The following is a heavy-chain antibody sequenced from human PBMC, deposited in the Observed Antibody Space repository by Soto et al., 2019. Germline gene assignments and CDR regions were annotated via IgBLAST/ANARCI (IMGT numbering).Heavy chain of an antibody. CDR3: ASPKA. CDR1: GGSISRYY. CDR2: IYYTGIT. V-gene: IGHV4-59*08. J-gene: IGHJ5*02. Sequence: QVQLQASGPGLVKPSETLSLTCTVSGGSISRYYWSWIRQPPGKGLEWVGYIYYTGITDYNPSLMSRVTISLETSKTHFSLKLRSVIAADTAVYYCASPKAWGQGTLVTVSS.